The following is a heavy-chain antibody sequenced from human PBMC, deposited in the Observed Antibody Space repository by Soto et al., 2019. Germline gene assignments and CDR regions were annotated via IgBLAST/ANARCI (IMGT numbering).Heavy chain of an antibody. Sequence: SETLSLTCAVSGGAISSSNWWSWVRHPPGKGLEWIGEIYHSGSTNYNPSLKSRVTISVDKSKNQFSLKLSSVTAADTAVYYCARGVVGATWWFDPWGPGTQVTVSS. D-gene: IGHD1-26*01. J-gene: IGHJ5*02. CDR2: IYHSGST. CDR1: GGAISSSNW. CDR3: ARGVVGATWWFDP. V-gene: IGHV4-4*02.